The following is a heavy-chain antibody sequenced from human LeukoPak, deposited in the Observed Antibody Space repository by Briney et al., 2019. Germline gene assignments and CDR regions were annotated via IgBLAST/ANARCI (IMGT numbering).Heavy chain of an antibody. J-gene: IGHJ4*02. CDR1: GFTFSSYS. V-gene: IGHV3-30*03. D-gene: IGHD5-18*01. CDR3: AREEGYSDVDY. Sequence: GGSLRLSCAASGFTFSSYSMNWVRQAPGKGLEWVAVISYDGSNKYYADSVKGRFTISRDNSKNTLYLQMNSLRAEDTAVYYCAREEGYSDVDYWGQGTLVTVSS. CDR2: ISYDGSNK.